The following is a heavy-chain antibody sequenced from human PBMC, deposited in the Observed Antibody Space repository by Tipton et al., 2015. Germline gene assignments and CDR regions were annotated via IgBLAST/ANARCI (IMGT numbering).Heavy chain of an antibody. CDR1: GDSISSGGYY. D-gene: IGHD2-15*01. CDR2: VSSGSTI. CDR3: ARDLGFHFDP. Sequence: LSLTCTVSGDSISSGGYYWSWSRQHPGKGLEWLSYVSSGSTIFYADSVKGRFTVSRDNGKNLLYLQMNSLRDEDTAIYYCARDLGFHFDPWGQGTLVTVSS. V-gene: IGHV3-69-1*02. J-gene: IGHJ5*02.